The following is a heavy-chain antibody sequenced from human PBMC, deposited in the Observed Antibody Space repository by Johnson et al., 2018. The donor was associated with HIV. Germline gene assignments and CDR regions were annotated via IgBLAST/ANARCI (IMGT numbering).Heavy chain of an antibody. J-gene: IGHJ3*02. CDR1: GFTFSGSA. D-gene: IGHD6-19*01. CDR2: LRSKANSYAT. CDR3: ARAGAVGFDAFDI. V-gene: IGHV3-73*01. Sequence: MQLVESGGGLVQPGGSLKLSCAASGFTFSGSAMHWVRQASGKGLEWVGRLRSKANSYATAYAASVKGRFTISRDDSKNTVYLQMNSLRAEDTAVYYCARAGAVGFDAFDIWGQGTMVTVSS.